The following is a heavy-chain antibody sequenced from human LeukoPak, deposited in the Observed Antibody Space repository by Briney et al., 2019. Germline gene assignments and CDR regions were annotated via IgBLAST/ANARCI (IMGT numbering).Heavy chain of an antibody. CDR3: TRITQGTVDY. Sequence: SETLSLTCTISVGSISTYYWGWIRQPPGKGLEWIGYISYSGSTTYTPSLESRVTISVDTSKNLFSLRLSSVTAADTAVYYCTRITQGTVDYWGQGILVTVSS. V-gene: IGHV4-59*01. CDR2: ISYSGST. CDR1: VGSISTYY. J-gene: IGHJ4*02. D-gene: IGHD3-10*01.